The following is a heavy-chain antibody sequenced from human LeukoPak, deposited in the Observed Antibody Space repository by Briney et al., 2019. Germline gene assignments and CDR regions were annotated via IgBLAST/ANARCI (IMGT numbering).Heavy chain of an antibody. Sequence: GGSLRLSCAASGFSFSDYSMTWVRQAPGKALEWVSSISGNSFHTFYADSVKGRFTISRDNAYKSLYLQLNSLRAEDTAVYYCASGTIVGARGADNWGQGTLVTVSS. D-gene: IGHD1-26*01. CDR3: ASGTIVGARGADN. V-gene: IGHV3-21*01. CDR2: ISGNSFHT. CDR1: GFSFSDYS. J-gene: IGHJ4*02.